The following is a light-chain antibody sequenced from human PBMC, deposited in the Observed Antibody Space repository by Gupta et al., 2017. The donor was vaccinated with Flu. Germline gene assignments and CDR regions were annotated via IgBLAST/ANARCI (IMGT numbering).Light chain of an antibody. J-gene: IGKJ2*01. V-gene: IGKV3-20*01. CDR3: QQYGSSLMYT. CDR2: GAS. Sequence: DIVLTQSPGTLSLSPGERATLSCRTSQSVSSSYLAWYQQKPGQAPRLLIYGASSRATGIPDRFSGSGSGTDFTITISRLETEDFAVYYCQQYGSSLMYTFGQGTKLEIK. CDR1: QSVSSSY.